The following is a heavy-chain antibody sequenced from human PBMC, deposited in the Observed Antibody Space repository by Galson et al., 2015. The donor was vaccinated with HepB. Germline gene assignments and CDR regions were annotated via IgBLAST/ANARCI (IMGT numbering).Heavy chain of an antibody. D-gene: IGHD6-19*01. CDR3: ARAGYTSGYDY. J-gene: IGHJ4*02. Sequence: SLRLSCAASGFTLSSYWMSWVRQAPGKGLEWMANINQDGSEKYYVDSLKGRFTISRDNAKNSLYLQMSSLRGEDTAVYYCARAGYTSGYDYWGLGTLVTVSS. CDR1: GFTLSSYW. CDR2: INQDGSEK. V-gene: IGHV3-7*03.